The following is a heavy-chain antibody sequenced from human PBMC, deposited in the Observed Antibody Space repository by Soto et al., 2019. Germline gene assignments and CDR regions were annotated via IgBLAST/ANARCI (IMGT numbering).Heavy chain of an antibody. V-gene: IGHV4-34*01. CDR3: ARGRYSSFFGPFWDFDY. CDR1: GGSFSGYY. J-gene: IGHJ4*02. Sequence: TSETLSLTCAVYGGSFSGYYWSWIRQPPGKGLEWIGEINHSGSTNYNPSLKSRVTISVDTSKNQFSLKLSSVTAADTAVYYCARGRYSSFFGPFWDFDYWGQGTLVTVSS. D-gene: IGHD6-19*01. CDR2: INHSGST.